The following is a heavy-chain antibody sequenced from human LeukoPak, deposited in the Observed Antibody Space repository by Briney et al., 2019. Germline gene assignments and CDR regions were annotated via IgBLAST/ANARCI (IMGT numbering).Heavy chain of an antibody. CDR1: GFTFSDYW. D-gene: IGHD2-2*01. Sequence: GGSLRLSCAASGFTFSDYWMTWVRQAPGKGLEWVANIKQDRSEGYYVDSVKGRFTVSRDNAKSSLYLQLNSLRAEDTAVYYCATRSCSISACRASSYHCMDFWGKGTTLTVSS. V-gene: IGHV3-7*01. J-gene: IGHJ6*03. CDR2: IKQDRSEG. CDR3: ATRSCSISACRASSYHCMDF.